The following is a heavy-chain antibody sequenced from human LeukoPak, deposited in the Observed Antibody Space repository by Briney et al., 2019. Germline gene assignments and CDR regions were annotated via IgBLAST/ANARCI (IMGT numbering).Heavy chain of an antibody. V-gene: IGHV3-64D*09. CDR2: ISSNGGRA. CDR3: VKDSADTGTCSSTSCYLLD. D-gene: IGHD2-2*01. Sequence: GGSLRLSCSASGFTVSTYAMHWVRQAPGKGLQYVSAISSNGGRAYYADSVKGRFTISRDNATNTLYLQMSSLRPEDTAVYYCVKDSADTGTCSSTSCYLLDWGQGTLVTVSS. CDR1: GFTVSTYA. J-gene: IGHJ4*02.